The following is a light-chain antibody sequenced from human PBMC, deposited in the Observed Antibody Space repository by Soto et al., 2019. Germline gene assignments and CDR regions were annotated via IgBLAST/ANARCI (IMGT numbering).Light chain of an antibody. Sequence: QSVLTQPRSVSESPGQSVTISCTGASSDVGGYDYVSWYQQHPGKAPKLIIYDARERPSGVPHRFSGSKSGNTASLTISGLQAEDEADYYCCSYAGSYTYVFGTGTQLTVL. V-gene: IGLV2-11*01. CDR1: SSDVGGYDY. J-gene: IGLJ1*01. CDR2: DAR. CDR3: CSYAGSYTYV.